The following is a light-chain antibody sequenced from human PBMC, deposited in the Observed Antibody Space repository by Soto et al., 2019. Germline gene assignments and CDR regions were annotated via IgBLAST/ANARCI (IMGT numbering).Light chain of an antibody. CDR2: DAS. Sequence: EIVFTPSPGMLSFSEMKIAILSSRAIQTLSIIYLAWYLQKPGQAPRLLIYDASNRATGIPARFSGSGSGTDFTLTISSLEPEDFAVYYCQQRSNWPSISFGQGTRLE. CDR3: QQRSNWPSIS. V-gene: IGKV3D-20*02. CDR1: QTLSIIY. J-gene: IGKJ5*01.